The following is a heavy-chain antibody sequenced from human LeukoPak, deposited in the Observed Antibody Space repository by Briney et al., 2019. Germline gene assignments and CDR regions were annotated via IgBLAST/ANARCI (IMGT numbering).Heavy chain of an antibody. CDR2: ISGSGGST. CDR1: GFTFSSYA. CDR3: AKDQDGSGYYYGMDV. J-gene: IGHJ6*02. Sequence: GSLRLSCAASGFTFSSYAMSWVRQAPGKGLEWVSAISGSGGSTYYADSVKGRFTISRDNSKNTLYLQMNSLRAEDTAVYYCAKDQDGSGYYYGMDVWGQGTTVTVSS. D-gene: IGHD3-10*01. V-gene: IGHV3-23*01.